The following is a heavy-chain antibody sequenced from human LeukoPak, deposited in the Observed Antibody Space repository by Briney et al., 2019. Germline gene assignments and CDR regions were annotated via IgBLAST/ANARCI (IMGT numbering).Heavy chain of an antibody. CDR3: ASSGALLWPRFDP. CDR2: IYSGGST. V-gene: IGHV3-53*01. J-gene: IGHJ5*02. Sequence: GGSLRLSCAASGSTVSSNYMSWVRQAPGKGLEWVSVIYSGGSTYYADSVKGRFTISRDNSKNTLYLQMNSLRAEDTAVYYCASSGALLWPRFDPWGQGTLVTVSS. CDR1: GSTVSSNY. D-gene: IGHD3-10*01.